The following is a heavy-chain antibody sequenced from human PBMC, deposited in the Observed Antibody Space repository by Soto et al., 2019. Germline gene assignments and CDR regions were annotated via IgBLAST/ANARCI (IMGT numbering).Heavy chain of an antibody. CDR3: ARKGATLSAFDI. CDR2: IIPIFGTA. J-gene: IGHJ3*02. V-gene: IGHV1-69*06. CDR1: GGTFSSYA. D-gene: IGHD1-26*01. Sequence: SVKVSCKASGGTFSSYAISWVRQAPGQGLEWMGGIIPIFGTANYAQKFQGRVTITADKSTSTAYMELSSLRSEDTAVYYCARKGATLSAFDIWGQGTMVTVSS.